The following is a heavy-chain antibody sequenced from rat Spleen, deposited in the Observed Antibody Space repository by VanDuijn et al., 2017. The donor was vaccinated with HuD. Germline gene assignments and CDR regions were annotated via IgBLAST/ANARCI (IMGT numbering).Heavy chain of an antibody. CDR3: ATAGTRVSRFAY. CDR1: DYSIHSNY. Sequence: EVQLQESGPGLVKPSQSLSLTCSVTDYSIHSNYWGWIRKFPGNKVEWMGYINSAGSTIYNPSLNSRISISRDTSTNQFFLQVNSVTPEDAATYYCATAGTRVSRFAYWGQGTLVTVSS. V-gene: IGHV3-3*01. J-gene: IGHJ3*01. D-gene: IGHD1-4*01. CDR2: INSAGST.